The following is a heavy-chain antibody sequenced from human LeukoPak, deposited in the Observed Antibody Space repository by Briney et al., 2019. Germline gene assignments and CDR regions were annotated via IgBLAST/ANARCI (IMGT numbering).Heavy chain of an antibody. CDR1: GYTFTGYY. D-gene: IGHD5-24*01. CDR3: ARDLGRWLQLSRYFDY. CDR2: INPNSGGT. V-gene: IGHV1-2*02. J-gene: IGHJ4*02. Sequence: ASVKVSCKASGYTFTGYYMHWVRQAPGQGLEWVGWINPNSGGTNYAQKFQGRVTMTRDTSISTAYMELSRLRSDDTAVYYCARDLGRWLQLSRYFDYWGQGTLVTVSS.